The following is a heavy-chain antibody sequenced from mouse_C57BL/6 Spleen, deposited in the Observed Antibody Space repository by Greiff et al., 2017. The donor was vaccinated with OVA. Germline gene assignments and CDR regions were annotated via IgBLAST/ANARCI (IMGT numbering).Heavy chain of an antibody. Sequence: QVQLQQSGAELARPGASVKLSCKASGYTFTSYGISWVKQRTGQGLEWIGEIYPRSGNTYYNEKFKGKATLTADKSSSTASMELSSLTSEDSAVYFCARSYVTTVVRGNFDVWGTGTTVTVSS. CDR1: GYTFTSYG. J-gene: IGHJ1*03. D-gene: IGHD1-1*01. V-gene: IGHV1-81*01. CDR3: ARSYVTTVVRGNFDV. CDR2: IYPRSGNT.